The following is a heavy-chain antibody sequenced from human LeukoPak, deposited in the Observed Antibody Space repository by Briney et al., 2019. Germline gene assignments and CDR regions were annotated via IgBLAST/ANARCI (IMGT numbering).Heavy chain of an antibody. V-gene: IGHV3-23*01. J-gene: IGHJ4*02. CDR2: ISGSGGST. D-gene: IGHD1-26*01. Sequence: GGSLRLSCAASVFTFSSYAMSWVRQAPGKGLEWVSAISGSGGSTYYADSVKGRFTISRDNSKNTLYLQMNSLRAEDTAVYYCAKDLAGSGSYSFDYWGQGTLVTVSS. CDR3: AKDLAGSGSYSFDY. CDR1: VFTFSSYA.